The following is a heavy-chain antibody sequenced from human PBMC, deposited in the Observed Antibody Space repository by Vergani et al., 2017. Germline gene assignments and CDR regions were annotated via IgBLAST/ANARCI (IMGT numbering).Heavy chain of an antibody. J-gene: IGHJ6*02. D-gene: IGHD6-13*01. CDR3: ARDGLTIAAAGTSLYYYYYGMDV. CDR1: GFTFSSYS. Sequence: VQLVESGGGVVQPGRSLRLSCAASGFTFSSYSMNWVRRAPGKGLGWVSYISSSSSTIYYADSVQGRITISRDNAKNTLYLQMNSRRAEDTAVYYCARDGLTIAAAGTSLYYYYYGMDVWGQGTTVTVSS. V-gene: IGHV3-48*01. CDR2: ISSSSSTI.